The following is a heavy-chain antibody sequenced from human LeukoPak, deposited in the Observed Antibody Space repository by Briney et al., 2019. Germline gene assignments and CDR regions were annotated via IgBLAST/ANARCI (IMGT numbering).Heavy chain of an antibody. CDR3: ARMRRPNWYLDL. V-gene: IGHV4-30-4*08. CDR2: IYSSGST. CDR1: GDSISSADYY. Sequence: PSETLSLTCTVSGDSISSADYYWTWIRQPPGKGLELVGFIYSSGSTKYNPSLKSRVTISAATSKTQFSLKLSYATAADTAVYYCARMRRPNWYLDLWGRGTLVTVSS. J-gene: IGHJ2*01.